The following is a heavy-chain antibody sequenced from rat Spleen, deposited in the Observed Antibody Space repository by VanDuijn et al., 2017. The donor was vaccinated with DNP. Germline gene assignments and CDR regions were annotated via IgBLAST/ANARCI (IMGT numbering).Heavy chain of an antibody. V-gene: IGHV2-19*01. CDR1: GFSLTNYN. J-gene: IGHJ3*01. D-gene: IGHD1-1*01. CDR2: IQSGPGNT. CDR3: VRDSGIEAY. Sequence: QVQLKESGPGLVQPSQTLSLTCSVAGFSLTNYNVHWVRQPPGKGLEWLGRIQSGPGNTDYNSALKSRLSISRDTSKSQVFLKMSSVQTEDTAMYFCVRDSGIEAYWGQGTLVTVSS.